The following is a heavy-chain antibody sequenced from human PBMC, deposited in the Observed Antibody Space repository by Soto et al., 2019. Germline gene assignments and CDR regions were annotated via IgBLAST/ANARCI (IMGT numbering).Heavy chain of an antibody. Sequence: QVQLVQSGAEVKKPGASVKVSCKASGYTFTSYAMHWVRQAPGQRLEWMGWINAGNGNTKYSQQFQGRVTITRDTSASTAYMELSSLRSEDTAVYYCARVSRGSVPAAVYYFDYWGQGTLVTVSS. CDR3: ARVSRGSVPAAVYYFDY. V-gene: IGHV1-3*01. D-gene: IGHD2-2*01. CDR2: INAGNGNT. CDR1: GYTFTSYA. J-gene: IGHJ4*02.